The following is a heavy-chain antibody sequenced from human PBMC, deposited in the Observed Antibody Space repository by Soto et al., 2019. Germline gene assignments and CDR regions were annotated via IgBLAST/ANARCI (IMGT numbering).Heavy chain of an antibody. D-gene: IGHD3-10*01. CDR3: AKVRADYYYGSGPFDY. Sequence: QVQLAESGGGVVQPGRSLRLSCAASGFTFSSYGMHWVRQAPGKGLEWVALISSDGSNKYYADSVKGRFTISRDNSKNTLYLQMNTLRAEDTAVYYCAKVRADYYYGSGPFDYWGQGTLVTVSS. J-gene: IGHJ4*02. CDR1: GFTFSSYG. V-gene: IGHV3-30*18. CDR2: ISSDGSNK.